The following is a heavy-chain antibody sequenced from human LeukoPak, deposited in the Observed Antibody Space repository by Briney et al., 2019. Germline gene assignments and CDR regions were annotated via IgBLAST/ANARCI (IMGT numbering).Heavy chain of an antibody. V-gene: IGHV4-59*11. J-gene: IGHJ6*03. CDR2: ISNSGST. CDR1: GGSISSHY. Sequence: SETLSLTCTVSGGSISSHYWTWIRQSPVKGLEWIGDISNSGSTSHNPSLKSRVTISIDTSKNQFSLKLSSVTAADTAVYYCGRDALVGYFSYYYMDVWGKGTTVTVSS. CDR3: GRDALVGYFSYYYMDV. D-gene: IGHD2-15*01.